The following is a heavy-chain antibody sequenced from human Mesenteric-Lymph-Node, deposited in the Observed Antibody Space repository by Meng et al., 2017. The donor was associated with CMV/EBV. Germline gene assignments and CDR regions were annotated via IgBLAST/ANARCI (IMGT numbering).Heavy chain of an antibody. J-gene: IGHJ6*02. CDR3: AKISQLRFLEWLEYYYYGMDV. Sequence: GESLKISCAASGFTFSSYAMSWVRQAPGKGLEWVSAISGSGGSTYYADSVKGRFTISRDNSKNTLYLQMNSLRAEDTAVYYCAKISQLRFLEWLEYYYYGMDVWGQGTTVTVSS. V-gene: IGHV3-23*01. CDR2: ISGSGGST. CDR1: GFTFSSYA. D-gene: IGHD3-3*01.